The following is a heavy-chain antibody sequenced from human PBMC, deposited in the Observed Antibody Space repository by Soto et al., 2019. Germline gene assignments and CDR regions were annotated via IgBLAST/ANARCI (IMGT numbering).Heavy chain of an antibody. D-gene: IGHD1-26*01. Sequence: EVQLVESGGGLVQPGRSLRLSCAASGFTFDDYAMHWVRQATGKGLEWVSSISWNSGSIGYADSVKGRFTISRDKAKKSLYLQMNSLRAEDTALYYCAKGRGASQKDAFDIWGQGTMVTVSS. J-gene: IGHJ3*02. CDR1: GFTFDDYA. V-gene: IGHV3-9*01. CDR3: AKGRGASQKDAFDI. CDR2: ISWNSGSI.